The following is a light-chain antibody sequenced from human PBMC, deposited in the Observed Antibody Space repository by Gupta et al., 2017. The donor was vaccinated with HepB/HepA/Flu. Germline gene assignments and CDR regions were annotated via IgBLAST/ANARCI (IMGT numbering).Light chain of an antibody. CDR2: DAS. Sequence: QSDLAQPRSVSGSPGPSVTLSCTGTANNVGLYNFISWYQLRPGEVPKLLIYDASKRPSGIPNRFSASKSGITASLTISGLQADDEGEYYCCSYGGGDTYVFGSGTTVTVL. V-gene: IGLV2-11*01. CDR1: ANNVGLYNF. J-gene: IGLJ1*01. CDR3: CSYGGGDTYV.